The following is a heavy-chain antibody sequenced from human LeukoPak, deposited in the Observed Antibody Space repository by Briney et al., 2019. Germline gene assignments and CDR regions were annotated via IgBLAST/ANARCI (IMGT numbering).Heavy chain of an antibody. V-gene: IGHV3-33*01. J-gene: IGHJ4*02. CDR3: ARATYYYDSSGYEPLDY. Sequence: GGSLRLSCAASGFTFSSYGMHWVRQAPGKGLEWVAVIWYDGSNKYYADSVKGRFTISRDNSKNTLYLQMNSLRAEDTAVYYCARATYYYDSSGYEPLDYWGQGTLVTVSS. D-gene: IGHD3-22*01. CDR1: GFTFSSYG. CDR2: IWYDGSNK.